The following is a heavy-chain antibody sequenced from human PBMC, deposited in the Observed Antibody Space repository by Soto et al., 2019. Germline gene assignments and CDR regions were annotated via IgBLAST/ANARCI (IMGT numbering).Heavy chain of an antibody. V-gene: IGHV3-23*01. J-gene: IGHJ6*02. Sequence: GGSLRLSCAASGFTFSSYAMSWVRQAPGKGLEWVSAISGSGGSTYYADSVKGRFTISRDNSKNTLYLQMNSLRAEDTAVYYYAKLWSSSPRYYYGMDVWGQGPTVTFSS. CDR2: ISGSGGST. CDR1: GFTFSSYA. D-gene: IGHD3-10*01. CDR3: AKLWSSSPRYYYGMDV.